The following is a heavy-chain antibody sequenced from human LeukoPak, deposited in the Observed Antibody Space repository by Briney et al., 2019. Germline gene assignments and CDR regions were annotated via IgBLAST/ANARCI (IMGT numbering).Heavy chain of an antibody. Sequence: GGSLRLSCAASGFTVSSNYMSWVRQAPGKGLEWVSVIYSGGSTYYADSVKGRFTISRDNSKNTLYLQMNSLRAEDTAVYYCAGDEYQRMDYYGMDVWSQGTTVTVSS. D-gene: IGHD2-2*01. V-gene: IGHV3-53*01. CDR1: GFTVSSNY. CDR2: IYSGGST. CDR3: AGDEYQRMDYYGMDV. J-gene: IGHJ6*02.